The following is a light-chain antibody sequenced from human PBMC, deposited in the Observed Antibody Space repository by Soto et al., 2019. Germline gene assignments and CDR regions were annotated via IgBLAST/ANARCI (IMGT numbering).Light chain of an antibody. CDR2: DVT. V-gene: IGLV2-8*01. CDR1: TSDIGAYNY. J-gene: IGLJ3*02. CDR3: TSYTRNDIVL. Sequence: QSALSQPPSASASPGQSVAISCTGTTSDIGAYNYVSWYQQHPGKVPKLIIYDVTKRPSGVPDRFSGSKSGNTASLTVSGLQTEDEADYYCTSYTRNDIVLFGGGTQLTVL.